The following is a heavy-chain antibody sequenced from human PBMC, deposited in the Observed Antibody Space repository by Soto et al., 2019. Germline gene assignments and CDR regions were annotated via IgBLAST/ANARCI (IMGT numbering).Heavy chain of an antibody. D-gene: IGHD3-3*01. J-gene: IGHJ5*02. Sequence: ETLSLTCTVSGGSVSSGSYYWSWIRQPPGKGLEWIGYIYYSGSTNYNPSLKSRVTISVDTSKNQFSLKLSSVTAADTAVYYCARYGNDFWSGYYTGFDPWGQGTLVTVSS. V-gene: IGHV4-61*01. CDR3: ARYGNDFWSGYYTGFDP. CDR1: GGSVSSGSYY. CDR2: IYYSGST.